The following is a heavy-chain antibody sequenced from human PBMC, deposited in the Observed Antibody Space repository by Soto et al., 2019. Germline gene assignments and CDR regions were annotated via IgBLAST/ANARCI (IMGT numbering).Heavy chain of an antibody. J-gene: IGHJ6*03. D-gene: IGHD3-10*01. CDR3: ARVPVPFSGSYYGQTPDYYYYYMDV. CDR1: GFTFSDYY. CDR2: ISSSGSTI. V-gene: IGHV3-11*01. Sequence: GGSLRLSCAASGFTFSDYYMSWIRQAPGKGLEWVSYISSSGSTIYYADSVKGRFTISRDNAKNSLYLQMNSLRAEDTAVYYCARVPVPFSGSYYGQTPDYYYYYMDVWGKGTTVTVSS.